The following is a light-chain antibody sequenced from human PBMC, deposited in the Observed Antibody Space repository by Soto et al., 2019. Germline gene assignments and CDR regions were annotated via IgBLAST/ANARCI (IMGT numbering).Light chain of an antibody. V-gene: IGKV1-9*01. CDR2: AAS. CDR1: QGIDSS. J-gene: IGKJ1*01. Sequence: ILLTQSPSSLSASVGDRVTITCRASQGIDSSFAWYQQKPGKAPKLLIYAASSLQSGVPSRFSGSGSGTDFTLTISSLQPEDFATYYCQHYKMYSPWTFGQGAKVDI. CDR3: QHYKMYSPWT.